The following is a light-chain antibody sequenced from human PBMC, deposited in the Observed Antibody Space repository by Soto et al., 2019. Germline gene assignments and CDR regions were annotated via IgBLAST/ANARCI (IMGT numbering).Light chain of an antibody. CDR1: RSVSDNY. J-gene: IGKJ4*01. Sequence: EVVLTQSTGTLSLSPGDRATLSCRASRSVSDNYLAWYQQKPGRAPRLLIFGASIRAIGVPDRFIGSAPGTDFTLTITGLEPDDFAVYYCQQYDASSPLTFGGGTRVDMK. CDR2: GAS. CDR3: QQYDASSPLT. V-gene: IGKV3-20*01.